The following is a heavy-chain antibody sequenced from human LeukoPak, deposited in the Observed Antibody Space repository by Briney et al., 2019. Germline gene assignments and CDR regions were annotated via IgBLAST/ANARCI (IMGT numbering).Heavy chain of an antibody. J-gene: IGHJ6*03. V-gene: IGHV3-74*01. Sequence: QPGGSLRLSCGASGFTFSSYWMHWVRQAPGKGLVWVSRINNDGSSTSYADSVQGRFTISRDNAKNTLYLQMNSLRAEDTALYYCARVARGDYYYCYMDVWGKGTTVTVSS. D-gene: IGHD3-10*01. CDR3: ARVARGDYYYCYMDV. CDR1: GFTFSSYW. CDR2: INNDGSST.